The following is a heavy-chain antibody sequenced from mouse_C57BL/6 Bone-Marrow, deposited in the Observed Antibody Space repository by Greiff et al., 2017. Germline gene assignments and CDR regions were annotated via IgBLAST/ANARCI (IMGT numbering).Heavy chain of an antibody. J-gene: IGHJ4*01. D-gene: IGHD2-14*01. V-gene: IGHV1-76*01. CDR3: AREVPPQGAMDY. CDR2: IYPGSGNT. CDR1: GYTFTDYY. Sequence: VQLQESGAELVRPGASVKLSCKASGYTFTDYYINWVKQRPGQGLEWIARIYPGSGNTYYNEKFKGKATLTAEKSSSTAYMQLSSLTSEDSAVYFCAREVPPQGAMDYWGQGTSVTVSS.